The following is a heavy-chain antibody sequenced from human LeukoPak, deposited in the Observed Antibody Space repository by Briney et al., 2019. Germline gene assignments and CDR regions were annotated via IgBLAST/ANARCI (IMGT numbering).Heavy chain of an antibody. D-gene: IGHD4-17*01. J-gene: IGHJ4*02. CDR2: FDPADGEP. CDR3: ATEVVGYGDVHYFDS. V-gene: IGHV1-24*01. Sequence: APVKVSCKISGYTLTEVSMHWVRQAPGNGLEWMGGFDPADGEPIYAQKFQGRVTMSEDTSTDTAYMDLSSLRSEDTAVYYCATEVVGYGDVHYFDSWGQGTLVTVSS. CDR1: GYTLTEVS.